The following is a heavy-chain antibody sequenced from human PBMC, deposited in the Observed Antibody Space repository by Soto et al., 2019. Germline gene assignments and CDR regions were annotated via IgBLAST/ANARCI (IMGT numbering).Heavy chain of an antibody. D-gene: IGHD5-12*01. J-gene: IGHJ4*02. Sequence: PSESLSLTCTVSGDFISKYYCSWIRQSPGKGLELIGYIYYSGSTNYNPSLKSRVTISIDKSKNQFSLKLTSVTAADTAVYYCAKANSGYGSFDHWGQGMLVTVSS. CDR2: IYYSGST. CDR1: GDFISKYY. V-gene: IGHV4-59*01. CDR3: AKANSGYGSFDH.